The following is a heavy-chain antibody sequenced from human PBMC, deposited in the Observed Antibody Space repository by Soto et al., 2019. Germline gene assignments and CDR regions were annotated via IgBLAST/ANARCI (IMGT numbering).Heavy chain of an antibody. CDR1: GFTFSDHY. Sequence: HPGGSLRLSCAASGFTFSDHYMDWVRQAPGKGLEWVGRTRNKANSYTTEYAASVKGRFTISRDDSKNSLYLQMNSLKTEDTAVYYCARAGLFGDPLPGYYYGMDGWGQGTTVTVSS. CDR2: TRNKANSYTT. V-gene: IGHV3-72*01. J-gene: IGHJ6*02. CDR3: ARAGLFGDPLPGYYYGMDG. D-gene: IGHD3-10*01.